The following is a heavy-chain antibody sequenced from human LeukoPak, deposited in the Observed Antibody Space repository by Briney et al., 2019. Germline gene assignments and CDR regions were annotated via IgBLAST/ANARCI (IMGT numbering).Heavy chain of an antibody. CDR2: IIPIFGTA. V-gene: IGHV1-69*05. J-gene: IGHJ6*03. CDR1: GGTFSSYA. Sequence: SVKVSCKASGGTFSSYAISWVRQAPGQGLEWMGGIIPIFGTANYAQKFQVRVTVTTDESTSTAYMELSSLRSEDTAVYYCARGKPLYYYYYMDVWGKGTTVTVSS. CDR3: ARGKPLYYYYYMDV.